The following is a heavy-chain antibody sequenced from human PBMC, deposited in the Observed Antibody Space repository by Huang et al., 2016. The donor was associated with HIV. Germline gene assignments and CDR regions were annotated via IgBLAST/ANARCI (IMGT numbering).Heavy chain of an antibody. V-gene: IGHV4-34*01. Sequence: QVQLQQWGAGLLKPSETLSLTCAVYGGSFSGYYWSWIHQPPGKGLEWIGEIKHSGSTNYNPSLKSGVTISVDTAKNQFSLKLSSVTAADTAVYYCARGRYCSGGSCRKDAFDIWGQGTMVTVSS. D-gene: IGHD2-15*01. CDR3: ARGRYCSGGSCRKDAFDI. CDR1: GGSFSGYY. CDR2: IKHSGST. J-gene: IGHJ3*02.